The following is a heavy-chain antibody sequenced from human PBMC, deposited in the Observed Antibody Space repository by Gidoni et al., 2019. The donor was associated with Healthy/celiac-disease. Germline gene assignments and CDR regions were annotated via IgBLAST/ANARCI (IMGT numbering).Heavy chain of an antibody. CDR2: INHSGST. J-gene: IGHJ6*02. D-gene: IGHD2-2*01. V-gene: IGHV4-34*01. CDR1: GGSFSGYY. CDR3: ARGFDRPGYCSSTSCYGCYYYYGMDV. Sequence: QVQLQQWGAGLLKPSETLSLTCAAYGGSFSGYYWSWTRQPPGKGLEWIGEINHSGSTNYNPSLKSRVTISVDTSKNHFSLKLCSVTAADTSVYYCARGFDRPGYCSSTSCYGCYYYYGMDVWGQGTTVTVSS.